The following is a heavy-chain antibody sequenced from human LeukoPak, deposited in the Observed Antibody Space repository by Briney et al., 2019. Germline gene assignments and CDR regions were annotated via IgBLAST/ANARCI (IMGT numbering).Heavy chain of an antibody. V-gene: IGHV4-30-2*01. CDR1: GGSISSGGYY. CDR2: IYHSGST. CDR3: ARAPNWAAYGDYWYFDL. D-gene: IGHD7-27*01. Sequence: SETLSLTCTVSGGSISSGGYYWSWIRQPPGKGLEWIGYIYHSGSTYYNPSLKSRVTISVDSSKNQFSLKLSSVTAADTAVYYCARAPNWAAYGDYWYFDLWGRGTLVTVSS. J-gene: IGHJ2*01.